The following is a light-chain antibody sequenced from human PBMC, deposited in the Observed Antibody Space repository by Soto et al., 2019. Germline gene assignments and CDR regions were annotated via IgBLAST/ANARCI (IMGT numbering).Light chain of an antibody. Sequence: QLTQSPSSLSASVGDRVTITCRASQDVSRYLAWYQQKAGKAPKLLIYGASTLQSGVPSRFSGFGSGTEFTLTISSLQPEDFATYNCQQLQRTPFTFGPGTTVDF. J-gene: IGKJ3*01. V-gene: IGKV1-9*01. CDR1: QDVSRY. CDR2: GAS. CDR3: QQLQRTPFT.